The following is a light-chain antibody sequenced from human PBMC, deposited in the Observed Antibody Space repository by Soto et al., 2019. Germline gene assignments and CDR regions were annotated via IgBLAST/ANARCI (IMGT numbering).Light chain of an antibody. CDR1: QSISSS. CDR3: QQSYTAPSIT. J-gene: IGKJ5*01. V-gene: IGKV1-39*01. CDR2: GVS. Sequence: DIQMTQSPSSLSASVGDKFTITFRASQSISSSLNWYQQKSGKAPNLLIYGVSRLQGGVPSRFSGSGSGTDFTLSISSLQPEDFATYYCQQSYTAPSITFGQGTRLEVK.